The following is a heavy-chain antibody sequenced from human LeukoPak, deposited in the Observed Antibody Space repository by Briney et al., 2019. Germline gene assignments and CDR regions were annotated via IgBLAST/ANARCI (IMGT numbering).Heavy chain of an antibody. CDR2: INQRRNT. Sequence: PSETLSLTRVVYGGSFSGYSWSWIRQPPGKGLEWIGEINQRRNTNYNPSLKSRVTISIDTSKNQFSLKLSSVTAADTAVYYCARHGWHAWYFDLWGRGTLVTVSS. J-gene: IGHJ2*01. CDR3: ARHGWHAWYFDL. D-gene: IGHD6-19*01. CDR1: GGSFSGYS. V-gene: IGHV4-34*01.